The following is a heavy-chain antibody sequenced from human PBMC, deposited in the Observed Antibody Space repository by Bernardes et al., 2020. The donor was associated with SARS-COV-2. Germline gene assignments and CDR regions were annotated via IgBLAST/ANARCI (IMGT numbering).Heavy chain of an antibody. D-gene: IGHD3-3*01. CDR3: ARGGIFGAVKGGMDV. CDR2: ISYDGSNK. V-gene: IGHV3-30-3*01. CDR1: GFTCSDNA. J-gene: IGHJ6*02. Sequence: GGSRRLSVAASGFTCSDNALHWVRQAPGKGLEWVAVISYDGSNKYYADSVKGRFTISRDNSKDTLYLQMNGLKDEDTALYYCARGGIFGAVKGGMDVWGQGTTVTVSS.